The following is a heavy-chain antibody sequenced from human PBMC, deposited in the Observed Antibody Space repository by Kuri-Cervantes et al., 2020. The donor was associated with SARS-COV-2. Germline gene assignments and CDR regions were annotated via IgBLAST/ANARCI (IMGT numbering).Heavy chain of an antibody. CDR2: IYYSGST. Sequence: SETLSLTCTVSGGSVSSGSYYWSWIRQPPGKGLEWIGYIYYSGSTNYNPSLKSRVTISVDTSKNQFSLKLSSVTAADTAVYYCARAMVRGVISDYWGQGTLVTVSS. CDR3: ARAMVRGVISDY. D-gene: IGHD3-10*01. CDR1: GGSVSSGSYY. V-gene: IGHV4-61*01. J-gene: IGHJ4*02.